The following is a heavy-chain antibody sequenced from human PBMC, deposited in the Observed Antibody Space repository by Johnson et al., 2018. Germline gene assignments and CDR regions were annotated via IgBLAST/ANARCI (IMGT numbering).Heavy chain of an antibody. J-gene: IGHJ5*02. CDR3: ARLGEAYYDFWRGMAWFDP. Sequence: VRLVESGGGLVKPGGSLRLSCAASGFTFSSYSMHWVSQAPGKGLEWVSSISSSSSYIYYADSVKGRFTISRDNAKNSLYLQMNSLRAEDTAVDYCARLGEAYYDFWRGMAWFDPWGQGNLVTVSS. CDR1: GFTFSSYS. CDR2: ISSSSSYI. D-gene: IGHD3-3*01. V-gene: IGHV3-21*01.